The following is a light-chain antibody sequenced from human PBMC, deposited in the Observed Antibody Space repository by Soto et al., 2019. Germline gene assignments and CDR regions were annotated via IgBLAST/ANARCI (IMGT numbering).Light chain of an antibody. J-gene: IGLJ3*02. V-gene: IGLV7-43*01. CDR3: LHASDGVLV. CDR1: TGAVTSGNY. Sequence: QAVVTQEPSLTVSPGGTVTLTCASSTGAVTSGNYANWFQQKPGQPPRALIYDTTNKHSWTPARFSGSLLGVKAALTLSGVQPEAEGDYYCLHASDGVLVFGGGTKLTVL. CDR2: DTT.